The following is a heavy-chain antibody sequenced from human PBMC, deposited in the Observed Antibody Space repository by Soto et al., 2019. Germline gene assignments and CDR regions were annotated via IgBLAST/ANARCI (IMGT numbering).Heavy chain of an antibody. D-gene: IGHD5-18*01. Sequence: EVQLVESGGGLVQPGGSLRLSCAASGFTFSSYSMNWVRQAPGKGLEWVSYISSSSSTIYYADSVKGRFTISRDNAKNSLYLQMHSLRDEDTAVYYCARDSGYSDGPIDYWGQGTLVTVSS. CDR3: ARDSGYSDGPIDY. CDR2: ISSSSSTI. J-gene: IGHJ4*02. CDR1: GFTFSSYS. V-gene: IGHV3-48*02.